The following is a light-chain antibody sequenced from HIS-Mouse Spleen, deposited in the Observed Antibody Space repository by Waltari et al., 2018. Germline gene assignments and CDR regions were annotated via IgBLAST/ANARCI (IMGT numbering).Light chain of an antibody. CDR3: QQYYSYPIT. CDR2: AAS. Sequence: AIRMTQSPSSLSASTGARVTINCRASQGISSYLAWYQQKPGKAPKLLIYAASTLQSGVPSRFSGSGSGTDFTLTISCLQSEDFATYYCQQYYSYPITFGLGTRLEIK. CDR1: QGISSY. J-gene: IGKJ5*01. V-gene: IGKV1-8*01.